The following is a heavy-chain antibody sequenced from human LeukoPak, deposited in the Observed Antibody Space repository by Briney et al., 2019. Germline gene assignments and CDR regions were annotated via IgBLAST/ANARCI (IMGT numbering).Heavy chain of an antibody. D-gene: IGHD2-15*01. Sequence: GRSLRLSCAASGFTFSSYGMHWVRQAPGKGLEWVAVISYDGSNKYYADSVKGRFTISRDNSKNTLYLQMNSLRAEDTAVYYCARDPCSGGSCYYYYGMDVWGQGTTVTVSS. CDR1: GFTFSSYG. J-gene: IGHJ6*02. CDR3: ARDPCSGGSCYYYYGMDV. V-gene: IGHV3-30*03. CDR2: ISYDGSNK.